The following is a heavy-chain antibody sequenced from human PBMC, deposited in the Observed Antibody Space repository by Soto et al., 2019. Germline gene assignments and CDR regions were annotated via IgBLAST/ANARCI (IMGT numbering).Heavy chain of an antibody. V-gene: IGHV3-30*18. CDR2: ISYDGSNK. Sequence: GGSLRLSCAASGFTFSSYGMHWVRQAPGKGLEWVAVISYDGSNKYYADSVKGRFTISRDNSKNTLYLQMNSLRAEDTAVYYCAKKGKSYGAEAVERTKIKNDAFDIWGQGTMVTVSS. CDR1: GFTFSSYG. CDR3: AKKGKSYGAEAVERTKIKNDAFDI. D-gene: IGHD4-17*01. J-gene: IGHJ3*02.